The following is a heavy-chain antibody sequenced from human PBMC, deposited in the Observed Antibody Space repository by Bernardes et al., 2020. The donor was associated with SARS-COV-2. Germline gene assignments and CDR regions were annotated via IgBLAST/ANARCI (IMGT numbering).Heavy chain of an antibody. CDR1: GFSFSSYA. CDR2: ISGSGGST. CDR3: AKGHGYNPMGDYFDY. V-gene: IGHV3-23*01. D-gene: IGHD5-12*01. Sequence: GGSLRLSCAASGFSFSSYAMTWVRQAPGKELEWVSGISGSGGSTYYVDSLKGHFTISRDNSKNTLYLQMNSLRAEDTAVYYCAKGHGYNPMGDYFDYWGQGILVTVSS. J-gene: IGHJ4*02.